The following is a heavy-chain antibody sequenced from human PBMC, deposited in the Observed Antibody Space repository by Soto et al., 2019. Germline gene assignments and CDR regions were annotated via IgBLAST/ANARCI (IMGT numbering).Heavy chain of an antibody. J-gene: IGHJ4*02. CDR3: ARPYGDYALPGYFDY. CDR2: ISYDGSNK. V-gene: IGHV3-30-3*01. Sequence: QVQLVESGGGVVQPGRSLRLSCAASGFTFSSYAMHWVRQAPGKGLEWVAVISYDGSNKYYADSVKGRFTISRDNSKNTLYLQMNSLRAKDTAVYYCARPYGDYALPGYFDYWGQGTLVTVSS. D-gene: IGHD4-17*01. CDR1: GFTFSSYA.